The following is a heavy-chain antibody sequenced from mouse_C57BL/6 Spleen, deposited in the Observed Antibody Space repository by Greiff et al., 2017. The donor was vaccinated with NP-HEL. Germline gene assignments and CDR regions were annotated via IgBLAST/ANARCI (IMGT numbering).Heavy chain of an antibody. D-gene: IGHD1-1*01. CDR3: ANPDYYGSSYYAMDY. Sequence: EVQLQESVAELVRPGASVKLSCTASGFNIKNTYMHWVKQRPEQGLEWIGRIDPANGNTKYAPKFQGKATITADTSSNTAYLQLSSLTSEDTAIYYCANPDYYGSSYYAMDYWGQGTSVTVSS. V-gene: IGHV14-3*01. CDR2: IDPANGNT. CDR1: GFNIKNTY. J-gene: IGHJ4*01.